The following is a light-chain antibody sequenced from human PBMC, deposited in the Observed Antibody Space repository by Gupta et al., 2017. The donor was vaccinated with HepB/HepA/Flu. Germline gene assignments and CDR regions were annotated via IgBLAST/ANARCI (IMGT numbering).Light chain of an antibody. Sequence: VLTQSPGTRSLSPGERATLSCRASQSISSSYLAWYQQKPGQAPRLLIYGASSRAAGVPDRFSGSGSGRXFSLTIXRLEPEDFVVYFCQQDGKSPWTFGXGTKVEI. CDR2: GAS. CDR3: QQDGKSPWT. CDR1: QSISSSY. V-gene: IGKV3-20*01. J-gene: IGKJ1*01.